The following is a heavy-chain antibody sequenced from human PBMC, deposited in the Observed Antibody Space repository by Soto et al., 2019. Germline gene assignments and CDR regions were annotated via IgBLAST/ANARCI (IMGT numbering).Heavy chain of an antibody. D-gene: IGHD1-1*01. J-gene: IGHJ4*02. V-gene: IGHV3-23*01. Sequence: EVQLLESGGGLVQPGGSLRLSCAASGFTFSNYALTWVRQAPGKGLEWVSAISGSDGTTYYADSVKGRFTISRDNSMNTLSLQLDSLRGEDTAMYYCAKGGWGTVLDYWGQGTLVTVSS. CDR2: ISGSDGTT. CDR1: GFTFSNYA. CDR3: AKGGWGTVLDY.